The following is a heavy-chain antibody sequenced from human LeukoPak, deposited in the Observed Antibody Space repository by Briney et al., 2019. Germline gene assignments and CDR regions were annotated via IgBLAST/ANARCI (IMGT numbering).Heavy chain of an antibody. D-gene: IGHD2-2*01. Sequence: GGSLRLSCAASGFTFSSYSMNWVRQAPGKGLEWVSSISSSSSYIYYADSVKGRFTISRDNSKNTLYLQMNSLRAEDTAAYYCAKESGGYCSSTSCYYVDVWGKGTTVTVSS. CDR2: ISSSSSYI. V-gene: IGHV3-21*01. CDR3: AKESGGYCSSTSCYYVDV. CDR1: GFTFSSYS. J-gene: IGHJ6*03.